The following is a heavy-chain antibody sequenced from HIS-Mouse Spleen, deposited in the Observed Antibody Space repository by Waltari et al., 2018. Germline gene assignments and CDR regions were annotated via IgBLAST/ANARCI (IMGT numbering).Heavy chain of an antibody. V-gene: IGHV3-11*01. CDR1: GVTFSAVY. Sequence: QVQLVESGGGLVKPGGSLRLSCAAFGVTFSAVYMGCIRQAPGKGMEWVSYISSSGSTIYYADSVKGRFTISRDNAKNSLYLQMNSLRAEDTAVYYCARDSVIQGPFYSYGYYFDYWGQGTLVTVSS. J-gene: IGHJ4*02. CDR3: ARDSVIQGPFYSYGYYFDY. CDR2: ISSSGSTI. D-gene: IGHD5-18*01.